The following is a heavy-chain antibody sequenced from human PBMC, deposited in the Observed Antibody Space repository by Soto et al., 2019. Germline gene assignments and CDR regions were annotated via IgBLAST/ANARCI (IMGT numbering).Heavy chain of an antibody. V-gene: IGHV1-18*01. CDR2: ISAYNGNT. D-gene: IGHD5-12*01. CDR3: ARGVWVDIVATTHFDY. Sequence: QVQLVQSGAEVKKPGASVKVSCKASGYTFTSYGISWVRQAPGQGLEWVGWISAYNGNTNYAQELQGRVTMTTDTSTSTAYMELRSLRANDTAVYYCARGVWVDIVATTHFDYWGQGTLVTVSS. CDR1: GYTFTSYG. J-gene: IGHJ4*02.